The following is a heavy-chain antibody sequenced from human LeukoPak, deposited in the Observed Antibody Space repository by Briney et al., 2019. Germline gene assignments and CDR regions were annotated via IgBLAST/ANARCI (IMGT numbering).Heavy chain of an antibody. CDR1: GYTFTSYY. Sequence: ASVTVSCTASGYTFTSYYMHWVRQAPGQGLEWMGRINPNSGGTNYAQKFQGRVTMTRDTSISTAYMELSRLRSDDTAVYYCARGQWLVRGGVNWFDPWGQGTLVTVSS. CDR3: ARGQWLVRGGVNWFDP. J-gene: IGHJ5*02. V-gene: IGHV1-2*06. CDR2: INPNSGGT. D-gene: IGHD6-19*01.